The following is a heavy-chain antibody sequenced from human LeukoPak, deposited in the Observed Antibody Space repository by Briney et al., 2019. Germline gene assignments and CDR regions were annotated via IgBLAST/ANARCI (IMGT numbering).Heavy chain of an antibody. CDR2: ISSSRSYI. D-gene: IGHD1-26*01. CDR1: GFTFSSYS. Sequence: PGGSLRLSCAASGFTFSSYSMNWVRQAPGKGLEWVSFISSSRSYIYYADSVKGRFTISRDNAKNSLYLQMNSLRAEDTAVYYCAREGSSGSYRRYYFDYWGQGTLVTVSS. CDR3: AREGSSGSYRRYYFDY. V-gene: IGHV3-21*01. J-gene: IGHJ4*02.